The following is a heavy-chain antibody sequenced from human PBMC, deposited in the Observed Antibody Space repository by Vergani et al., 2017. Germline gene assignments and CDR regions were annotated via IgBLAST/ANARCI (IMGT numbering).Heavy chain of an antibody. CDR3: ARGWKGIIMVVPSTHL. J-gene: IGHJ4*02. V-gene: IGHV3-30*19. D-gene: IGHD2-15*01. CDR2: ISYDGTEK. CDR1: SFKLGDYG. Sequence: VQLVESGGGVVQPGRSLRLSCTPSSFKLGDYGMHWVRQAPGRGLEWVGVISYDGTEKKYADSVNGRFTISRDNSKKMMSLQMNSLRVEDTAVYYCARGWKGIIMVVPSTHLWGQGTQVSVS.